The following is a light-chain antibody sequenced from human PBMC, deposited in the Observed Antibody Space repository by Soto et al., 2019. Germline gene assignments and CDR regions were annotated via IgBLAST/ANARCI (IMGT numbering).Light chain of an antibody. V-gene: IGKV1-39*01. CDR2: RAS. CDR3: QQSYTSPPWT. Sequence: DIQMTQSPSSLSASVGDRVTISCRASQIISTYLNWYQQKPGTAPRLLISRASSVKSGVPPRFSGSGSGSDFTLTISSLRPEDIATYFCQQSYTSPPWTFGQGTKVDIK. J-gene: IGKJ1*01. CDR1: QIISTY.